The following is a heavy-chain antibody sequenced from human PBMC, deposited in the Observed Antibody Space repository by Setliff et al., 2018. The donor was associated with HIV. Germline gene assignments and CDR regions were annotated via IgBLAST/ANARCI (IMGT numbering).Heavy chain of an antibody. V-gene: IGHV1-3*01. CDR3: ARDEENYYDSGGAFDI. Sequence: ASVKVSCKASGYTFTGYAIHWVRQAPGQRLEWMGWINAGNANRKYSQKFQGRVTITRDTSANTAYMELSSLRSEDTAVYYCARDEENYYDSGGAFDIWGQGTTGTVSS. CDR2: INAGNANR. CDR1: GYTFTGYA. D-gene: IGHD3-10*01. J-gene: IGHJ3*02.